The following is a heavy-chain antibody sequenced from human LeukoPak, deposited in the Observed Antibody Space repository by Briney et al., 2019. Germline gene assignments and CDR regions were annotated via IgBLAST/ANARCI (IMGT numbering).Heavy chain of an antibody. D-gene: IGHD2-8*01. CDR2: MNPNSANT. Sequence: GASVKVSCKASGGTFSSYAISWVRQATGQGLVWMGWMNPNSANTGYAQKFQGRVTITRNTSISTAYMELSSLRSEDTAVYYCARECTNGVCYSGTDYWGQGTLVTVSS. CDR3: ARECTNGVCYSGTDY. J-gene: IGHJ4*02. V-gene: IGHV1-8*03. CDR1: GGTFSSYA.